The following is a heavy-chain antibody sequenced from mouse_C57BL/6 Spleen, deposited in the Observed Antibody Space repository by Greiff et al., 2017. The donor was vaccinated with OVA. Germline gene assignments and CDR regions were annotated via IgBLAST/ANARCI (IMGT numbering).Heavy chain of an antibody. CDR2: IYPGSGNT. CDR1: GYTFTDYY. V-gene: IGHV1-76*01. Sequence: QVQLQQSGAELVRPGASVKLSCKASGYTFTDYYINWVKQRPGQGLEWIARIYPGSGNTYYNEKFKGKATLTAEKSSSTAYMQLSSLTSEDSAVYFCARQYYGSTPYAMDYWGQGTSVTVSS. D-gene: IGHD1-1*01. J-gene: IGHJ4*01. CDR3: ARQYYGSTPYAMDY.